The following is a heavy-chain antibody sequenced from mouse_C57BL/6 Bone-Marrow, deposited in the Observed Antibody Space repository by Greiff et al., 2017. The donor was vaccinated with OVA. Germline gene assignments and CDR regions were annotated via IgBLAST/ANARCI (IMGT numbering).Heavy chain of an antibody. D-gene: IGHD2-4*01. CDR1: GYTFTSYW. J-gene: IGHJ2*01. V-gene: IGHV1-69*01. CDR2: IDPSDSYT. Sequence: QVQLQQPGAELVMPGASVKLSCKASGYTFTSYWMHWVKQRPGQGLEWIGEIDPSDSYTNYNQKFKGKSTLTVDKSSSTAYMQLSSLTSEDSAVYYCARRDYDYDGYYFDDWGQGTTLTVSS. CDR3: ARRDYDYDGYYFDD.